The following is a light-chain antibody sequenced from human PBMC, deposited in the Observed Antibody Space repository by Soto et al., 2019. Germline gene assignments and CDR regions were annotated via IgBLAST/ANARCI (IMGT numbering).Light chain of an antibody. CDR3: QQLNSYPPWT. Sequence: IQLTQSRSSLSASVGDRFTITCRASQGISSYLAWYQKKPVKAPKLLXYAASTLQSGVPSRFSGSGSGTDLTLTISRLKPEDFANYYCQQLNSYPPWTFGQGTKVDI. V-gene: IGKV1-9*01. CDR2: AAS. CDR1: QGISSY. J-gene: IGKJ1*01.